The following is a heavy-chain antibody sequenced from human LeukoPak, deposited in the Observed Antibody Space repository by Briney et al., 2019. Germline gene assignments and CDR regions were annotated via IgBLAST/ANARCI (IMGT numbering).Heavy chain of an antibody. J-gene: IGHJ4*02. CDR3: ARHRRADFRPGGPIDY. Sequence: SETLSLTCTASGGCISSSSYYWDWIRQPPGKGLEWIASIYYTGSIYYNPSLKSRVTISVDTSKNQFSLNVNSVTAADTAVYYCARHRRADFRPGGPIDYWGQGTLITVSS. CDR2: IYYTGSI. CDR1: GGCISSSSYY. V-gene: IGHV4-39*01. D-gene: IGHD3-3*01.